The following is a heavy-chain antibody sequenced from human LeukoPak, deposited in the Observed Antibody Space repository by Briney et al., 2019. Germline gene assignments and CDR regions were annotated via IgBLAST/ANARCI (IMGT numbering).Heavy chain of an antibody. CDR2: ISAYNGNT. CDR3: ARGGAGGYYDSSGPLAFDI. Sequence: ASVKVSCKASGYTFTSYGISWVRQAPGQGLEWMGWISAYNGNTNYAQKLQGRVTTTTDTSTSTAYMELRSLRSDDTAVYYCARGGAGGYYDSSGPLAFDIWGQGTMVTVSS. CDR1: GYTFTSYG. D-gene: IGHD3-22*01. J-gene: IGHJ3*02. V-gene: IGHV1-18*01.